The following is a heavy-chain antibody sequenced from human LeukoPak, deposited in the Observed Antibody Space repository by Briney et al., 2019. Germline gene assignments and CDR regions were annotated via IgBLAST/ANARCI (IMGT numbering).Heavy chain of an antibody. V-gene: IGHV1-8*03. CDR1: GYTFTSYD. J-gene: IGHJ4*02. CDR2: MNPNSGNT. Sequence: ASVKVSCKASGYTFTSYDINWVRQATGQGLEWMGWMNPNSGNTGYAQKFQGRVTITRNTSISTAYMELSSLRSENTAVYYCARLANPSGYWDWGQGTLVTVSS. CDR3: ARLANPSGYWD. D-gene: IGHD3-22*01.